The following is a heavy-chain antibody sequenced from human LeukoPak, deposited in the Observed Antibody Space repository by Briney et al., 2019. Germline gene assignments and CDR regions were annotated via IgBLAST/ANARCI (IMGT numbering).Heavy chain of an antibody. Sequence: GGSLRLSCAASGFTFSNYTMNWVRQTPGKGLEWVSSISTSSTHIYYADSVKGRFTISRDNSKNTLYLQMNSLRAEDTAVYYCAKDSAIAVAGTDGSDYWGQGTLVTVSS. D-gene: IGHD6-19*01. CDR1: GFTFSNYT. CDR2: ISTSSTHI. V-gene: IGHV3-21*04. J-gene: IGHJ4*02. CDR3: AKDSAIAVAGTDGSDY.